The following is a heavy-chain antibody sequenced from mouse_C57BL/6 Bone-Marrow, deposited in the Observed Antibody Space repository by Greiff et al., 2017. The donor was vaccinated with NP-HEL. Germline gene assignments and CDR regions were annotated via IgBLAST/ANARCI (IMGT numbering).Heavy chain of an antibody. Sequence: EVQLVESGGGLVKPGGSLKLSCAASGFTFSSYAMSWVRQTPEKRLEWVATISDGGSYTYYPDNVKGRFTISRDNAKNNLYLQMSHLKSEDTAMYYCARGDDYDLAWFAYWGQGTLVTVSA. J-gene: IGHJ3*01. CDR3: ARGDDYDLAWFAY. V-gene: IGHV5-4*01. CDR1: GFTFSSYA. CDR2: ISDGGSYT. D-gene: IGHD2-4*01.